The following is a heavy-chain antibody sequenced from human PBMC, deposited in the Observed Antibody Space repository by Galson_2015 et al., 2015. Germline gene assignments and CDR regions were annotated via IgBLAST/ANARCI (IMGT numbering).Heavy chain of an antibody. Sequence: SVKVSCKASGGTFSSYAISWVRQAPGQGLEWMGGIIPIFGTANYAQKFQGRVTITADESTSTAYMELSSLRSEDTAVYYCASLPDTAMDYYGMDVWGQGTTVTVSS. CDR2: IIPIFGTA. D-gene: IGHD5-18*01. J-gene: IGHJ6*02. CDR3: ASLPDTAMDYYGMDV. V-gene: IGHV1-69*13. CDR1: GGTFSSYA.